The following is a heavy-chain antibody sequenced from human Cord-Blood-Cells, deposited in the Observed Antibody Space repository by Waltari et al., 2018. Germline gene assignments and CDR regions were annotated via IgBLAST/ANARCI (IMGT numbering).Heavy chain of an antibody. D-gene: IGHD3-3*01. CDR1: GGSISSSNW. Sequence: QVQLQESGPGLVKPSGTLSLTCAVSGGSISSSNWWSWVRQPPGTGLEWIGEIYHSGSTNYNPSLKSRVTISVDKSKNQFSLKLSSVTAADTAVYYCARDLGGYDFWSGYYYYYYGMDVWGQGTTVTVSS. CDR3: ARDLGGYDFWSGYYYYYYGMDV. J-gene: IGHJ6*02. V-gene: IGHV4-4*02. CDR2: IYHSGST.